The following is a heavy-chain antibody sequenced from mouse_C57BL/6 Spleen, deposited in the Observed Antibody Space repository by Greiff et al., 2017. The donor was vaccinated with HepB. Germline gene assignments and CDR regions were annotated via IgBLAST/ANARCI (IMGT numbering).Heavy chain of an antibody. CDR3: ARRAGTVLYFDY. Sequence: QVHVKQSGAELAKPGASVKLSCKASGYTFTSYWMHWVKQRPGKGLEWIGYINPSSGYTKYNQKFKDKATLTADKSSSTAYMQLSSLTYEDSAVYYCARRAGTVLYFDYWGQGTTLTVSS. D-gene: IGHD4-1*01. CDR2: INPSSGYT. J-gene: IGHJ2*01. V-gene: IGHV1-7*01. CDR1: GYTFTSYW.